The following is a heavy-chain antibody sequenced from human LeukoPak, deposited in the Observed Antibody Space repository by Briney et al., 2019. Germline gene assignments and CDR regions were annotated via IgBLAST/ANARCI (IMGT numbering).Heavy chain of an antibody. CDR2: IIPILGIA. J-gene: IGHJ4*02. V-gene: IGHV1-69*04. CDR1: GGTFSSYA. Sequence: ASVKVSCKASGGTFSSYAISWVRQAPGQGLEWMGRIIPILGIANYAQKFQGRVTITADKSTSTAYMELSSLRSEDTAVYYCARGHRIVVVPAAMYYFDYWGQGTLVTVSS. CDR3: ARGHRIVVVPAAMYYFDY. D-gene: IGHD2-2*01.